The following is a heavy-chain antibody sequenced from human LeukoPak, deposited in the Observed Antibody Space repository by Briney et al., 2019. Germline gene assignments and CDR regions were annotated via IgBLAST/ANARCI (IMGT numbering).Heavy chain of an antibody. Sequence: PGGSLRLSCAGSGFTFSSYAMSWVRQAPGKGLEWVAAITASGGTTHYADSVKGQFTISRDNSKSTVYLQMNNLGVDDTAVYYCAKDRYSSSWYYFDYWGQGTLVTVSS. CDR2: ITASGGTT. D-gene: IGHD6-13*01. CDR3: AKDRYSSSWYYFDY. CDR1: GFTFSSYA. V-gene: IGHV3-23*01. J-gene: IGHJ4*02.